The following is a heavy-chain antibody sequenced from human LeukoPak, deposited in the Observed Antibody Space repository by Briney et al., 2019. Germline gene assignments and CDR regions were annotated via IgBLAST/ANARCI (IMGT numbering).Heavy chain of an antibody. D-gene: IGHD6-13*01. V-gene: IGHV3-74*01. CDR3: AAATAAAGASNGMDV. J-gene: IGHJ6*02. CDR1: GFTFTTSW. CDR2: INKDGSSS. Sequence: PGGSLRLFCAASGFTFTTSWMHWVRQAPGKGLVWVSRINKDGSSSNYADSVKGRFTISRDNAKNTLYLQMNSLRIEDTAVYYCAAATAAAGASNGMDVWGQGTTVTVSS.